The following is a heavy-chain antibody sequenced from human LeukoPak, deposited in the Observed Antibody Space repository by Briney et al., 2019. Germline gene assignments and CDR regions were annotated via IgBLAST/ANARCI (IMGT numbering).Heavy chain of an antibody. J-gene: IGHJ4*02. D-gene: IGHD4-17*01. CDR2: IYHSGST. Sequence: SETLSLTCAVSGGSISSSNWWSWVRPPPGKGLEWIGEIYHSGSTNYNPSLKSRVTISVDKSKNQFSLKLSSVTAADTAVYYCARERGNYGDYLFDYWGQGTLVTVSS. V-gene: IGHV4-4*02. CDR3: ARERGNYGDYLFDY. CDR1: GGSISSSNW.